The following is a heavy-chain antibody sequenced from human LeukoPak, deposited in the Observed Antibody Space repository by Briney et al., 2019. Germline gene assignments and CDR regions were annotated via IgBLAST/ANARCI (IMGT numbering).Heavy chain of an antibody. CDR3: ARGKYYGSGAGYYYMDV. CDR2: ISSSSSYI. V-gene: IGHV3-21*01. J-gene: IGHJ6*03. CDR1: GFTFSSYS. D-gene: IGHD3-10*01. Sequence: GGSLRLACAASGFTFSSYSMNWVRQAPGKGLGWVSSISSSSSYIYYADSVKGRFTISRDNAKNSLYLQMNSLRAEDTAVYYCARGKYYGSGAGYYYMDVWGKGTTVTVSS.